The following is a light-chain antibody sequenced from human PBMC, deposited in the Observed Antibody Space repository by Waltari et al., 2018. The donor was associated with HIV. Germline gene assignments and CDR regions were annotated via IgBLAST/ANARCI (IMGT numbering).Light chain of an antibody. CDR3: QQYYYIPYT. Sequence: DIVLTQSPDSLAVSLGERATITCKSSQNVLSTSSKQNFLAWYQQKPGQSPKLLIYWASNRESGVPDRFSGSGSGRNFSLTISSLQAEDVAVYFCQQYYYIPYTFGQGTKLEIK. CDR2: WAS. V-gene: IGKV4-1*01. CDR1: QNVLSTSSKQNF. J-gene: IGKJ2*01.